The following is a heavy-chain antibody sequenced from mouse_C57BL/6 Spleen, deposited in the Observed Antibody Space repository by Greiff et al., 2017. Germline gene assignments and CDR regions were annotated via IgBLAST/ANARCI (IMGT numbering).Heavy chain of an antibody. CDR2: ISYDGSN. V-gene: IGHV3-6*01. D-gene: IGHD3-2*02. CDR1: GYSITSGYY. Sequence: DVQLQESGPGLVKPSQSLSLTCSVTGYSITSGYYWNWIRQFPGNKLEWMGFISYDGSNNYNPSLKNRISITRDTSKNQCFLKLNSVTTEDTATXYCARGQAGYAMDDWGQGTSVTVSS. J-gene: IGHJ4*01. CDR3: ARGQAGYAMDD.